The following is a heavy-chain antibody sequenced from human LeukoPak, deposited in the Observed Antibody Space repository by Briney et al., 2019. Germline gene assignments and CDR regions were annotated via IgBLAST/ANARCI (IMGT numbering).Heavy chain of an antibody. CDR1: GYSFTTYW. J-gene: IGHJ4*02. V-gene: IGHV5-51*01. CDR3: AKALVGAATLSY. Sequence: GESLKISCKGSGYSFTTYWIAWVRQMPGKGLEWMGVICPGDSDTRYSPSFQGQVTLSADKSISTAYLQWSSLKASDTAIYCCAKALVGAATLSYWGQGTLVTVSS. CDR2: ICPGDSDT. D-gene: IGHD1-26*01.